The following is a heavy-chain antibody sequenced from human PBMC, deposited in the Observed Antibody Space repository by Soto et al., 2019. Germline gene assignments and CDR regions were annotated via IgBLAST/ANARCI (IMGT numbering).Heavy chain of an antibody. D-gene: IGHD4-17*01. CDR3: ARAAPFNYGGNSGFDC. J-gene: IGHJ4*02. CDR2: IKSDGSDT. CDR1: GFTFSDHY. Sequence: GGSLRLSCAASGFTFSDHYMHRVRQAPGKGLVWVAHIKSDGSDTKYADSVKGRFTISRDNAKNSVYLQMNSLRAKDPAVYYCARAAPFNYGGNSGFDCWGQGTLVTVSS. V-gene: IGHV3-74*03.